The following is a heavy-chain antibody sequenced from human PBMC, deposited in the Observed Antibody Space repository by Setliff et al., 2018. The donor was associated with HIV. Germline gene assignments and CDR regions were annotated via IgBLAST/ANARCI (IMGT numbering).Heavy chain of an antibody. CDR2: VDPEDGET. CDR1: GYTFTDYY. J-gene: IGHJ4*02. V-gene: IGHV1-69-2*01. D-gene: IGHD3-10*01. CDR3: ATEYYGSGSSFDY. Sequence: ASVKVSCKASGYTFTDYYMHWVQQAPGKGLEWMGRVDPEDGETIYAEKFQGRVTITADTSTDTAYMELSSLRSEDTAVHYCATEYYGSGSSFDYWGQGTLVTVSS.